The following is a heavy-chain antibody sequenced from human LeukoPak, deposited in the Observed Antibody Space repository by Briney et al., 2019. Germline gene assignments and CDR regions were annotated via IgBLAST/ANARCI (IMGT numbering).Heavy chain of an antibody. J-gene: IGHJ4*02. Sequence: SQTLSLTFAISGDSVSINSAAWNWIRQSPSRGLEWLGRTYYKSKWYNDYAVSVKSRITINADTSENQFSLQLKSVTPEDTAVYYCARDSGSYSSSYRFDSWGQGTLVTVSS. CDR3: ARDSGSYSSSYRFDS. CDR1: GDSVSINSAA. V-gene: IGHV6-1*01. CDR2: TYYKSKWYN. D-gene: IGHD6-6*01.